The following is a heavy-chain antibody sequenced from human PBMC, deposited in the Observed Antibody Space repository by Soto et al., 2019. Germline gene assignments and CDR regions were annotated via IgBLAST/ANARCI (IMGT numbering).Heavy chain of an antibody. CDR2: IDPSDSYT. V-gene: IGHV5-10-1*01. J-gene: IGHJ6*02. CDR3: ARNIVVVPAAIRNYYYGMDV. Sequence: GGSLKISCKGSGYSFTSYWISWVRQMPGKGPEWMGRIDPSDSYTNYSPSFQGHVTISADKSISTAYLQWSSLKASDTAMYYCARNIVVVPAAIRNYYYGMDVWGQGTTVTVSS. D-gene: IGHD2-2*02. CDR1: GYSFTSYW.